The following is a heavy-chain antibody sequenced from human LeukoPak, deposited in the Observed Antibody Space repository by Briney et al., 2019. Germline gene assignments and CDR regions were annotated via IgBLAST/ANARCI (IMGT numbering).Heavy chain of an antibody. CDR3: ARGQWLQSLFDY. V-gene: IGHV3-23*01. CDR2: ITGSGAGT. D-gene: IGHD5-24*01. J-gene: IGHJ4*02. CDR1: RLAFSTYA. Sequence: PGGSLRLSCAASRLAFSTYAMTWVRQAPGKGLEWVSSITGSGAGTSYADSVKGRFTISRDNSKNTLYLQMNSLRAEDTAVYYCARGQWLQSLFDYWGQGTLVTVSS.